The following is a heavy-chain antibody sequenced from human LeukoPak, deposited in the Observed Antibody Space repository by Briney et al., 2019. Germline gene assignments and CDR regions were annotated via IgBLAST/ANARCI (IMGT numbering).Heavy chain of an antibody. D-gene: IGHD3-10*01. J-gene: IGHJ6*02. Sequence: ASLKVSCKASGYTFTSYDINWVRQATGQGLEWMGWMNPNSGNTGYAQKFQGRVTMTRNTSISTAYMELSSLRSEDTAVYYCARGKAGPQYYYYGMDVWGQGTTVTVSS. CDR1: GYTFTSYD. CDR3: ARGKAGPQYYYYGMDV. V-gene: IGHV1-8*01. CDR2: MNPNSGNT.